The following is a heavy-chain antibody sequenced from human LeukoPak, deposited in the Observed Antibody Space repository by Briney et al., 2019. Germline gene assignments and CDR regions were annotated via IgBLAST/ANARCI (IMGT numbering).Heavy chain of an antibody. CDR3: ARHMAGYSSSWYVFDY. V-gene: IGHV4-59*08. CDR1: GGSISSYY. D-gene: IGHD6-13*01. J-gene: IGHJ4*02. Sequence: TSETLSLTCTVSGGSISSYYWSWIRQPPGKGLEWIGYIYYSGSTNYNPSLKSRVTISVDTSKNQFSLKLGSVTAADTAVYYCARHMAGYSSSWYVFDYWGQGTLVTVSS. CDR2: IYYSGST.